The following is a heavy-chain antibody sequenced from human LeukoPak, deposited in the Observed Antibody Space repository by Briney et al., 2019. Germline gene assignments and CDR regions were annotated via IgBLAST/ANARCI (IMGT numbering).Heavy chain of an antibody. CDR3: TKRGGYGQYYFDY. CDR2: IRSKANSYAT. CDR1: GFTFSGSA. D-gene: IGHD5-12*01. Sequence: GGSLRLSCAASGFTFSGSAMHWVRQASGKGLEWVGRIRSKANSYATAYAASVKGRFTISRDDSKNTAYLQMNSLKPEDTAFYYCTKRGGYGQYYFDYWGQGTLVSVSS. V-gene: IGHV3-73*01. J-gene: IGHJ4*02.